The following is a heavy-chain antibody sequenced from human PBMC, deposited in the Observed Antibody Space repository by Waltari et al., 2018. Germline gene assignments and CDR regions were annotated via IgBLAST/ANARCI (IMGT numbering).Heavy chain of an antibody. CDR2: VTGCGVVK. Sequence: EVQLLESGGGLIQPGGSLRLSCAASAFPFNTYGLSWVRQAPGRGLEGVSTVTGCGVVKFYADSAKGRFTISRDNSKRLVYLEMNSLRDEDTAFYYCAKGHEASGLLTAYFDFWGQGTPVTVSS. J-gene: IGHJ4*02. D-gene: IGHD3-3*01. V-gene: IGHV3-23*01. CDR1: AFPFNTYG. CDR3: AKGHEASGLLTAYFDF.